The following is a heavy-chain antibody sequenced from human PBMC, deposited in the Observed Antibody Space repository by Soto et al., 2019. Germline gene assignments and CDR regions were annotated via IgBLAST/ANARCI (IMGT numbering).Heavy chain of an antibody. J-gene: IGHJ4*02. Sequence: GASVKVSCKASGYTFTSYYMHWVRQAPGQGLEWMGIINPSGGSTSYAQKLQGRVTMTRDTPTSTVYMELSSLRSEDTAVYYCARDEITGTTWYNYWGQGTLVTV. CDR2: INPSGGST. CDR1: GYTFTSYY. CDR3: ARDEITGTTWYNY. D-gene: IGHD1-20*01. V-gene: IGHV1-46*01.